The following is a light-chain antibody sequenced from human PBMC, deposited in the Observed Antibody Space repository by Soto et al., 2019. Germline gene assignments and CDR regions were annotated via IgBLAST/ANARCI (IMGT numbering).Light chain of an antibody. CDR3: QQLNNYPRT. Sequence: IQLTQSPSFLSASVGDRVTLSWGASQDISSYLAWYQQKPGKAPKLLIYVASTLQSGVPSRFSGSGSGTEFTLTISSLQPEDFATYYCQQLNNYPRTFGQGTKVDIK. CDR1: QDISSY. J-gene: IGKJ1*01. V-gene: IGKV1-9*01. CDR2: VAS.